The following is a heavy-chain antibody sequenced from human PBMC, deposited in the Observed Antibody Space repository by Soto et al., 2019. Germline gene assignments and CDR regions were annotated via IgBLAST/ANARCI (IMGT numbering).Heavy chain of an antibody. V-gene: IGHV4-4*02. D-gene: IGHD2-2*01. J-gene: IGHJ5*02. CDR3: AVGYCISTSCPLNWFDP. CDR1: GGSISSSNW. Sequence: QVQLQESGPGLVKPSGTLSLTCAVSGGSISSSNWWSWVRQPPGKGLEWIGEIYHSGSTNYNPSLKSRVTISVDKSKNRFSLKLSSVTAADTAVYYCAVGYCISTSCPLNWFDPWGQGTLVTVSS. CDR2: IYHSGST.